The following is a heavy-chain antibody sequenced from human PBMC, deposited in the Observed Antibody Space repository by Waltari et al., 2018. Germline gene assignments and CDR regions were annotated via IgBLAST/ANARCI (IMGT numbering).Heavy chain of an antibody. V-gene: IGHV1-24*01. CDR1: GYTLTELS. J-gene: IGHJ5*02. CDR2: VDPEDGET. D-gene: IGHD2-2*02. Sequence: QVQLVQSGAEVKKPGASVKVSCKVSGYTLTELSMHWVRQAPGKGLEWMGGVDPEDGETIYAQKFQGRVTMTEDTSTDTAYMELSSLSSEDTAVYYCATDMGFSCSSTSCYRGWFDPWGQGTLVTVSS. CDR3: ATDMGFSCSSTSCYRGWFDP.